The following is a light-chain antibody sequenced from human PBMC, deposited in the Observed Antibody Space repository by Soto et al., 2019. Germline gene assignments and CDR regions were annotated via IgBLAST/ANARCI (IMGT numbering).Light chain of an antibody. CDR2: DAS. J-gene: IGKJ5*01. CDR3: QQYGSPPVT. V-gene: IGKV3-20*01. CDR1: QIDSSSS. Sequence: EFLLTQSPGTLSLSPGDTATLYCRASQIDSSSSSAWYQQKPGQPPRLLIYDASRRATGIPDRFSGSGSGTDFTLTISRLEPEDFAVYYCQQYGSPPVTFGQGTRLEIK.